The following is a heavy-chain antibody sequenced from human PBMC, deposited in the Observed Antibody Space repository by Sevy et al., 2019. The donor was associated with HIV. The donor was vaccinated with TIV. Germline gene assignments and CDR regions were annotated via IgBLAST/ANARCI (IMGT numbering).Heavy chain of an antibody. CDR2: TSGSGGNT. J-gene: IGHJ3*02. CDR3: AKPTTSDSSRNGFDI. V-gene: IGHV3-23*01. Sequence: GGSLRLSCGASGFTFTNCGMSWVRQAPGKGLEWVSATSGSGGNTYYADSVKGRFTISRDNSKNTLYLEMNSLTAEDTALYYCAKPTTSDSSRNGFDIWGQGTMVTVSS. CDR1: GFTFTNCG. D-gene: IGHD6-13*01.